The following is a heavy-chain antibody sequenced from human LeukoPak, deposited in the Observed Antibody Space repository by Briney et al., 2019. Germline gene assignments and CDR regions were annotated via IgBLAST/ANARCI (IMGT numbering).Heavy chain of an antibody. CDR1: GGSFNGYY. D-gene: IGHD2-15*01. Sequence: SETLSRTCAVYGGSFNGYYWSWIRQPPGKGLEWIGEINHSGSTIYNPSLKSRVTISVDMSNNQFSLKLSSVTAADTAVYYCVRGNYCSGGSCYHYYYYYMDVWGKGTTVTVSS. V-gene: IGHV4-34*01. CDR3: VRGNYCSGGSCYHYYYYYMDV. CDR2: INHSGST. J-gene: IGHJ6*03.